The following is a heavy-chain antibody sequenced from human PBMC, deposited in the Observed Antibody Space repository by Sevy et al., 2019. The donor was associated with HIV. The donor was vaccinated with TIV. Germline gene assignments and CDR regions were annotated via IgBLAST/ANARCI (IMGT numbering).Heavy chain of an antibody. J-gene: IGHJ4*02. CDR3: AKENRDGFQ. V-gene: IGHV3-23*01. CDR2: IGGSGGST. CDR1: GFIFSTYA. D-gene: IGHD2-2*03. Sequence: GVSLRLSCAGSGFIFSTYAMTWVRQAPGKELEWVSSIGGSGGSTYYADSVKGRFTISRDNSNNMIDLEMNSLRAEDTAVYYCAKENRDGFQWGQGTLVTVSS.